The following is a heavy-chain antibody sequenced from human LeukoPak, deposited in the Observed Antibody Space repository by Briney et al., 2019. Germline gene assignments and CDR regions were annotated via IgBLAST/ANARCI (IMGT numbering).Heavy chain of an antibody. D-gene: IGHD3-10*01. CDR2: VYYSGTT. CDR1: GGSISLSYYY. Sequence: ETLSLTCSVSGGSISLSYYYWGWIRQPPGKALEWIGSVYYSGTTSYNPSLKSRVTISVDMSKNHFSLRLSSVTAADTAVYYCARASRGHDYWGQGTLVTVSS. CDR3: ARASRGHDY. V-gene: IGHV4-39*07. J-gene: IGHJ4*02.